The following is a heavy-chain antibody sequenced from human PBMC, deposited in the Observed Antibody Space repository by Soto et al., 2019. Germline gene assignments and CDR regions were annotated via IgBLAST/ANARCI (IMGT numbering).Heavy chain of an antibody. D-gene: IGHD5-18*01. J-gene: IGHJ4*02. CDR3: ARAGYSYGGYYFDY. CDR1: GFTFSSYW. CDR2: IKQDGSEK. V-gene: IGHV3-7*05. Sequence: EVQLVESGGGLVQPGGSLRLSCAASGFTFSSYWMSWVRQAPGKGLEWVANIKQDGSEKYYVDSVKGRFTISRDNAKNSLYLKMNSLRAEDTAVYYCARAGYSYGGYYFDYWGQGTLVTVSS.